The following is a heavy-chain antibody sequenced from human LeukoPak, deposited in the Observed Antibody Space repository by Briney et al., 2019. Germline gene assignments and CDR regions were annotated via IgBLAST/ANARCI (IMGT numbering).Heavy chain of an antibody. D-gene: IGHD6-13*01. CDR3: ASAGGYSSSWYSFDY. CDR2: IYSGGST. V-gene: IGHV3-66*01. J-gene: IGHJ4*02. CDR1: GFTVSSNY. Sequence: GGSLRLSCAASGFTVSSNYVSWVRQAPGKGLEWVSVIYSGGSTYYADSVKGRFTISRDNSKNTLYLQMNSLRAEDTAVYYCASAGGYSSSWYSFDYWGQGTLVTVSS.